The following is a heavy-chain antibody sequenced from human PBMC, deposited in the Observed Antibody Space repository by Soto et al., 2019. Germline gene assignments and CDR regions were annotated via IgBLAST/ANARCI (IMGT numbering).Heavy chain of an antibody. CDR2: ISYSGST. CDR1: GGSMSSHY. CDR3: ARADPAASVGY. J-gene: IGHJ4*02. D-gene: IGHD2-2*01. V-gene: IGHV4-59*11. Sequence: ETLSLTCTVSGGSMSSHYWTWLRQSPGKGLEWIGYISYSGSTYYNPSLKSRVSISADTSKNQFSLRMNSMIAADTAVYYCARADPAASVGYWGQGTLVTVSS.